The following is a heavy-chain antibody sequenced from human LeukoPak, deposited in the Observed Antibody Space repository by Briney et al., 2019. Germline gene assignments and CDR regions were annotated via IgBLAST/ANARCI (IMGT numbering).Heavy chain of an antibody. CDR2: ISSSSSYI. Sequence: TGGSLRLSCAASGFTFSSYSMNWVRQAPGKGLEWVSSISSSSSYIYYADSVKGRFTISRDNAKNSLYLQMNSLRAEDTAVYYCARGPDYYDSSGYYSVYWGQGTLVTVSS. CDR1: GFTFSSYS. V-gene: IGHV3-21*01. CDR3: ARGPDYYDSSGYYSVY. J-gene: IGHJ4*02. D-gene: IGHD3-22*01.